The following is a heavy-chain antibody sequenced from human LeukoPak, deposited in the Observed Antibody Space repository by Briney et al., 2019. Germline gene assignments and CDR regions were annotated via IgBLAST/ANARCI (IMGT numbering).Heavy chain of an antibody. V-gene: IGHV3-11*04. CDR2: SGLSGSPL. Sequence: CSGLSGSPLYYADSVRSRFTISRDKAKNSLYLDMNSLRAEDTAVYYSARKDFSSGSFSYWGQGTLVTVSS. D-gene: IGHD3-22*01. CDR3: ARKDFSSGSFSY. J-gene: IGHJ4*02.